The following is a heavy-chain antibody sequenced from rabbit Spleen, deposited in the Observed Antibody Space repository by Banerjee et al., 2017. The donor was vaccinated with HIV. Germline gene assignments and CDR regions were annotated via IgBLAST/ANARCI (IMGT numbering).Heavy chain of an antibody. CDR1: GLSFSDRDV. V-gene: IGHV1S45*01. D-gene: IGHD1-1*01. CDR2: IYTGISGNT. CDR3: ARDLVGVIGWNFYL. Sequence: QELLEESGGGLVKPGGSLTLSCKASGLSFSDRDVMCWVRQAPGKGLEWIASIYTGISGNTYYANWAKGRFTISKTSSTTVTLRMTSLTAADRAAYFCARDLVGVIGWNFYLWGPGTLVTVS. J-gene: IGHJ4*01.